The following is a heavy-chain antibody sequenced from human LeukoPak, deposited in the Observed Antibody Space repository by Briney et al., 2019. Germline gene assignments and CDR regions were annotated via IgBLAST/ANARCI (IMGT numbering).Heavy chain of an antibody. CDR2: MNPNSGNT. D-gene: IGHD1-26*01. Sequence: GASVKVSCKASGYTFTSYDIKWVRQATGQGLEWMGWMNPNSGNTGYAQKFQGRVTMTRNTSISTAYMELSSLRSEDTAVYYCAIVAWGAPYYFDYWGQGTLVTVSS. CDR3: AIVAWGAPYYFDY. J-gene: IGHJ4*02. CDR1: GYTFTSYD. V-gene: IGHV1-8*01.